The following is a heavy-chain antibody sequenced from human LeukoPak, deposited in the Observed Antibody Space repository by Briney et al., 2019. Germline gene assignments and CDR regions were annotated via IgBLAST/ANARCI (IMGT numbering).Heavy chain of an antibody. CDR2: VSYDGSSQ. CDR1: GFTISNYG. Sequence: GGSLRLSCAASGFTISNYGMHWVRQAPGKGLEWVAVVSYDGSSQYYADSVKGRFTISRDNSKNTAYLQMNSLRAEDTAVYYCAKDQDYYDSSGYYELDYFDYWGQGTLVTVSS. J-gene: IGHJ4*02. D-gene: IGHD3-22*01. CDR3: AKDQDYYDSSGYYELDYFDY. V-gene: IGHV3-30*18.